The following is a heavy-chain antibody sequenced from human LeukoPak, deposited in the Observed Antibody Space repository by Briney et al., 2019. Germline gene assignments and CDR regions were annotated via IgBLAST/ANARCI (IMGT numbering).Heavy chain of an antibody. CDR3: AIHADVATISTCYFDY. CDR2: IYPGDSDT. CDR1: GYSFTSYW. Sequence: GESLKISCQASGYSFTSYWIGWVRQMPGKGLEWMGIIYPGDSDTRYSRSFQGQVTISADKSITTAYLQWSSLKASETAMYYCAIHADVATISTCYFDYWGQGTLVSVSS. D-gene: IGHD6-13*01. J-gene: IGHJ4*02. V-gene: IGHV5-51*01.